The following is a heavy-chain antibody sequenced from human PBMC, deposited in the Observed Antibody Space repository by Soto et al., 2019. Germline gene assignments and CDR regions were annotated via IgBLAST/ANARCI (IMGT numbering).Heavy chain of an antibody. J-gene: IGHJ3*02. CDR1: GYSFTDYF. D-gene: IGHD6-19*01. CDR3: ARAVLGSGWSGDAFDI. V-gene: IGHV1-69*01. CDR2: IIPIFGTA. Sequence: QVQLVQSGAEVKKPGASVKVSCEASGYSFTDYFIHWVRQAPGQGLEWMGGIIPIFGTANYAQKFQGRVTITADESTSTAYMELSSLRSEDTAVYYCARAVLGSGWSGDAFDIWGQGTMVTVSS.